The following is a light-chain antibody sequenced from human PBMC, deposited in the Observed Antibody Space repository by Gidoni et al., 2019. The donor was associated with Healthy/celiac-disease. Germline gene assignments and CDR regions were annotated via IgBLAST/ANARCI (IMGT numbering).Light chain of an antibody. Sequence: DIQMTQSPSTLSASVGDRVTITCRASQSSSWLAWYQQKPGKAPKLLIYDASSLESGVPSRFSGSGSGTEFTLTISSLQPDDFATYYCQQYNSYSLTVGGGTKVEIK. CDR3: QQYNSYSLT. J-gene: IGKJ4*01. CDR1: QSSSW. V-gene: IGKV1-5*01. CDR2: DAS.